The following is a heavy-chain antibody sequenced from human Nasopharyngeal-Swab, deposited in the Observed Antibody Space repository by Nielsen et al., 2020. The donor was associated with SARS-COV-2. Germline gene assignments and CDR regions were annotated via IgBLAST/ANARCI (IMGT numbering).Heavy chain of an antibody. CDR3: ARDRTVTTTVYFDY. J-gene: IGHJ4*02. CDR2: IWYDGSNK. D-gene: IGHD4-17*01. Sequence: GGSLRLSCAASGITFSSYGMHWVRQAPGKGLEWVAVIWYDGSNKYYADSVKGRFTISRDNSKNTLYLQMNSLRAEDTAVYYCARDRTVTTTVYFDYWGQGTLVTVSS. CDR1: GITFSSYG. V-gene: IGHV3-33*01.